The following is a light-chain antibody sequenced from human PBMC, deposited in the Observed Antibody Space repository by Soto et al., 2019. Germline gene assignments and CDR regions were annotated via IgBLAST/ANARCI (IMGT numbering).Light chain of an antibody. CDR2: GES. J-gene: IGKJ4*01. CDR1: QDVSSN. CDR3: QQYIRWPLT. Sequence: EMVVTQSPSTLAVSPCERATLSCRSSQDVSSNLAWCQQKPGQDPSLLVYGESTRATGTPARFSGSGSGTEFTLTISSLQSEDYAVYFCQQYIRWPLTFGGGAKVDI. V-gene: IGKV3-15*01.